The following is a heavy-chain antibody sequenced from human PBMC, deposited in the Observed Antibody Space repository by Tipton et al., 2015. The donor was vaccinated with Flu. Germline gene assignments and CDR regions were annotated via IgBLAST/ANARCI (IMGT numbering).Heavy chain of an antibody. Sequence: TLSLTCTVSDDSISSYYWSWIRQPPGKGLQWMGYIYYSENSKYNPSLKSRLTISVDSSKNQFSLRLTSVTAADTAVYYCARARAPYYYYAMDVWGQGITVPVS. J-gene: IGHJ6*02. CDR2: IYYSENS. CDR1: DDSISSYY. V-gene: IGHV4-59*01. CDR3: ARARAPYYYYAMDV.